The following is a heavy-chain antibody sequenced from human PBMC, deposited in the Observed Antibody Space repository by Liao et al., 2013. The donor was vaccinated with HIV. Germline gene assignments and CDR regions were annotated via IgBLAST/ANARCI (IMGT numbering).Heavy chain of an antibody. CDR3: ARMVYDFWSGYYFVPMEKGGYFDL. CDR1: GGSISSYY. V-gene: IGHV4-59*01. Sequence: QVQLQESGPGLVKPSETLSLTCTVSGGSISSYYWSWIRQPPGKGLEWIGYIYYSGSTNYNPSLKSRVTISVDTSKNQFSLKLSSVTAADTAVYYCARMVYDFWSGYYFVPMEKGGYFDLWGLAPGHCLL. CDR2: IYYSGST. D-gene: IGHD3-3*01. J-gene: IGHJ2*01.